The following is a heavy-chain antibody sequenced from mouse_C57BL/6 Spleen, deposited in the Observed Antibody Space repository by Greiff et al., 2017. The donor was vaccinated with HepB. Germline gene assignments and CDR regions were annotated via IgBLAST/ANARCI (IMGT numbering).Heavy chain of an antibody. Sequence: QVQLQQPGAELVMPGASVKLSCKASGYTFTSYWMHWVKQRPGQGLEWIGEIDPSDSYTNYNQKFKSKSTLTVDKASSTAYMQLSSLTSEDSAVYYCARHSSYFDYWGQGTTLTVSS. J-gene: IGHJ2*01. CDR3: ARHSSYFDY. CDR1: GYTFTSYW. CDR2: IDPSDSYT. V-gene: IGHV1-69*01.